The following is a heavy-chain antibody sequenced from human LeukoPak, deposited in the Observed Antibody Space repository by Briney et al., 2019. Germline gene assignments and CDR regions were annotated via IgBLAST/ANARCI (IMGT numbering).Heavy chain of an antibody. V-gene: IGHV3-23*01. Sequence: GGSLRLSCAASGFTFSSYAMSWVRQAPGKGLEWVSAISGSGGSTYYADSVKGRFTISRDNSKNTLYLQKNSLRAEDTAVYYCARGGSYPGPYYYGMDVWGQGTTVTVSS. CDR1: GFTFSSYA. J-gene: IGHJ6*02. CDR3: ARGGSYPGPYYYGMDV. CDR2: ISGSGGST. D-gene: IGHD1-26*01.